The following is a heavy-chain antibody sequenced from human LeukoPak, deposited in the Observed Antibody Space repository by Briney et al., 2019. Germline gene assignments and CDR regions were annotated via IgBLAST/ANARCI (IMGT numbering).Heavy chain of an antibody. D-gene: IGHD5-12*01. CDR1: GYSFTSYW. Sequence: GESLKISCKGSGYSFTSYWIGWVRQMPGKGLVWMGFIYPGDSDTRYSPSFQGQVTISADKSISTAYLQWSSLKASDTAMYYCARHEYSGYDSSPFDYWGQGTLVTVSS. V-gene: IGHV5-51*01. J-gene: IGHJ4*02. CDR3: ARHEYSGYDSSPFDY. CDR2: IYPGDSDT.